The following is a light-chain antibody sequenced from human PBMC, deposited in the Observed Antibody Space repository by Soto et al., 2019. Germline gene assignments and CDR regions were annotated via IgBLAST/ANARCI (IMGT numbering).Light chain of an antibody. Sequence: DIQMTQSPSTLSASVGDRVTITCRASQSISSWLAWYQQKPGKAPKLLIYKASTLESGVPSNFSGSGSGTEFSLTISSLQPEEFATYYCQQYTAYPWTFGQGTKVDVK. J-gene: IGKJ1*01. CDR3: QQYTAYPWT. CDR1: QSISSW. CDR2: KAS. V-gene: IGKV1-5*03.